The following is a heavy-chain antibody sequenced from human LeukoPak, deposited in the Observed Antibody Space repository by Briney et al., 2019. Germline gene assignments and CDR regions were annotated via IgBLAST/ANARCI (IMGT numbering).Heavy chain of an antibody. CDR3: AAGGFLDAFDI. D-gene: IGHD3-3*01. CDR2: FDPEDGET. J-gene: IGHJ3*02. CDR1: GYTLTELS. V-gene: IGHV1-24*01. Sequence: GASVKASCKVSGYTLTELSMHWVRQAPGEGLEWMGGFDPEDGETIYAQKFQGRVTMTEDTSTDTAYMELSSLRSEDTAVYYCAAGGFLDAFDIWGQGTMVTVSS.